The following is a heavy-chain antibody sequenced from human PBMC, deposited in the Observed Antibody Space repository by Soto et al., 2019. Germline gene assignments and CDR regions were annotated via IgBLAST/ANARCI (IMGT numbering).Heavy chain of an antibody. J-gene: IGHJ6*03. Sequence: EVQLVESGGGLVQPGGSLRLSCAASGFTFSSYWMSWVRQAPGKGLEWVANIKEDGSEKYYVDSVKGRFTISRDNAKNSLYLQMNSLRAEDTAVYYCARDSFIRATTWVYYYMDVWGKGTTVTVSS. CDR1: GFTFSSYW. CDR2: IKEDGSEK. CDR3: ARDSFIRATTWVYYYMDV. V-gene: IGHV3-7*01. D-gene: IGHD5-12*01.